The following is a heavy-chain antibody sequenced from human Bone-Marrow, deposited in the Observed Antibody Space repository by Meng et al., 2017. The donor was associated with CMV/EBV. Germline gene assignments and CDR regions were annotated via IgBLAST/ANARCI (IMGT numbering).Heavy chain of an antibody. V-gene: IGHV1-69*02. Sequence: SVKVSCKASGGTFSSYTISWVRQAPGQGLEWMGRIIPILGIANYAQKFQGRVTITANKSTSTAYMELSSLRSEDTAVYYCARVGHYYDSSGYYYPYWGQGTLVTVSS. CDR2: IIPILGIA. CDR3: ARVGHYYDSSGYYYPY. J-gene: IGHJ4*02. D-gene: IGHD3-22*01. CDR1: GGTFSSYT.